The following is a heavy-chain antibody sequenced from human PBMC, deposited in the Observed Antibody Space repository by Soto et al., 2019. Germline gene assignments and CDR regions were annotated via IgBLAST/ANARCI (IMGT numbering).Heavy chain of an antibody. CDR2: ISAYNGNT. CDR3: ARDGRGYSYGYFAY. D-gene: IGHD5-18*01. V-gene: IGHV1-18*01. J-gene: IGHJ4*02. Sequence: ASVKVSCKASGYTFTSYGISWVRQAPGQGLEWMGWISAYNGNTNYAQKLQGRVTMTTDTSTSTAYMELRSLRSDDTAVYYCARDGRGYSYGYFAYWGQGTLVTVSS. CDR1: GYTFTSYG.